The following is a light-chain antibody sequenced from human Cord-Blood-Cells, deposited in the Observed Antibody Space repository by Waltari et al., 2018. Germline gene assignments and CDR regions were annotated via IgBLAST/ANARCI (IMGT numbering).Light chain of an antibody. J-gene: IGLJ2*01. Sequence: QSALTQSRSVSGSPGQSVTISCTGTSSDVGGYNYVSWYQQHPGKAPKLMIYDVSKRPPGVPDRFSGSKSGNTASLTISGLQAEDEADYYGCSYAGSYTVVFGGGTKLTVL. CDR3: CSYAGSYTVV. CDR2: DVS. V-gene: IGLV2-11*01. CDR1: SSDVGGYNY.